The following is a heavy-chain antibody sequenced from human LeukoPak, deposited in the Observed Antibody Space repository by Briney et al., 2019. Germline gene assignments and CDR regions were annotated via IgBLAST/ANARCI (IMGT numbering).Heavy chain of an antibody. CDR2: TGSTGVST. Sequence: GGSLRLSCAASGFTFSSCAMNWVRQAPGKGLEWVSGTGSTGVSTFYADSVKGRFTVSRDNSKNTLSLHMNSLRAEDTAVYYCAKDPGVVPAHYFDYWGQGTLVTVSS. D-gene: IGHD2-2*01. J-gene: IGHJ4*02. V-gene: IGHV3-23*01. CDR3: AKDPGVVPAHYFDY. CDR1: GFTFSSCA.